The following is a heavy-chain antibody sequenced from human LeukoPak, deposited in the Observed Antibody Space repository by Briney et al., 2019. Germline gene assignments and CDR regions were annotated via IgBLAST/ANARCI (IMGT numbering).Heavy chain of an antibody. CDR3: ARSYSSSWNYFDY. V-gene: IGHV3-23*01. Sequence: GGSLRLSCAASGFTFSSYAMSWVRQAPGKGLEWVSAISGSGGSTYYADSVKGRFTISRDNSKNTLYLQMNSLRAEDTAVYYCARSYSSSWNYFDYWGQGTLVTVSS. J-gene: IGHJ4*02. D-gene: IGHD6-13*01. CDR2: ISGSGGST. CDR1: GFTFSSYA.